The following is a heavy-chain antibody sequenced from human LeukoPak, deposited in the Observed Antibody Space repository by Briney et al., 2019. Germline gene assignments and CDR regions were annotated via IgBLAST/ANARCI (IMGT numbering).Heavy chain of an antibody. CDR3: ARAQYCSGGSCSYDY. Sequence: GGSLRLSCAASGFTFSSYGMHWVRQAPGKGLEWVALISYDGTNKYYADSVKGRFTISRDDSKNTLYLQMNSLRAEDTAVYYCARAQYCSGGSCSYDYWGQGTLVTVSS. V-gene: IGHV3-30*03. CDR1: GFTFSSYG. J-gene: IGHJ4*02. D-gene: IGHD2-15*01. CDR2: ISYDGTNK.